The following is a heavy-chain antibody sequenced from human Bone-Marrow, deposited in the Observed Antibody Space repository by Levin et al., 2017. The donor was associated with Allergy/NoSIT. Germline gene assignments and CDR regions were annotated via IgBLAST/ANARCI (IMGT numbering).Heavy chain of an antibody. D-gene: IGHD5-24*01. V-gene: IGHV4-31*03. Sequence: SSQTLSLPCTVSGGSIHTDGNYWTWIRQRPGKGLEWIGYIFRSGTSYSNPSLKSRVTISIDTSQNHFSLKVSPVTAADTAVYFWARVDGTRWLQTVTAWGLGTLVTVSS. CDR3: ARVDGTRWLQTVTA. J-gene: IGHJ5*02. CDR1: GGSIHTDGNY. CDR2: IFRSGTS.